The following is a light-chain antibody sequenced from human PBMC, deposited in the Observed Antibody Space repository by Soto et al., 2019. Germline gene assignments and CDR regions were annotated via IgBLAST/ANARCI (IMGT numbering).Light chain of an antibody. J-gene: IGKJ2*01. CDR1: QSLSTSV. CDR2: GAS. V-gene: IGKV3-20*01. CDR3: LQYGSPLYT. Sequence: EVVLTQSPGTLSLSPGERATLSCRASQSLSTSVLAWYQKKPGQAPRLLIYGASNRATGIPDRFSGSGSGRDFTLTSSRLEPDDSAVYFRLQYGSPLYTFGQGTKLEVK.